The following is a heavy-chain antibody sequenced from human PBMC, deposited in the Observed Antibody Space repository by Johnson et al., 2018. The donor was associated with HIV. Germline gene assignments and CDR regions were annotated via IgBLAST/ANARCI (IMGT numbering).Heavy chain of an antibody. V-gene: IGHV3-30*04. CDR1: GFTFSSYA. CDR2: LSYDGGDK. J-gene: IGHJ3*02. Sequence: QVLLVESGGGVVQPGRSLRLSCAASGFTFSSYAMHWVRQAPGKGLEWVAVLSYDGGDKYYADSVKGRFTISRDNSKNTLYLQMNSLRAEDTAVYYCARDFSSSSNAFDIWGQGTMVTVSS. D-gene: IGHD6-6*01. CDR3: ARDFSSSSNAFDI.